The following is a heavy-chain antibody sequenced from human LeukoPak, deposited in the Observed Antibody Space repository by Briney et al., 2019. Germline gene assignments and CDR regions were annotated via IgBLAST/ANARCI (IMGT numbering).Heavy chain of an antibody. CDR3: ANSKRVFYYFDY. CDR2: IYYSGST. CDR1: GGSISSGDYY. V-gene: IGHV4-30-4*01. Sequence: PSQTLSLTCTVSGGSISSGDYYWSWIRQPPGKGLEWIGYIYYSGSTYYNPSLKSRVTISVDTSKNRFSLKLSSVTAADTAVYYCANSKRVFYYFDYWGQGTLVTVSS. D-gene: IGHD3-9*01. J-gene: IGHJ4*02.